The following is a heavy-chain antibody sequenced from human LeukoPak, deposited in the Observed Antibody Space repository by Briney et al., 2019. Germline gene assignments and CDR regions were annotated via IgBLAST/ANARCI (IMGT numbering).Heavy chain of an antibody. V-gene: IGHV3-33*01. Sequence: GGTLRLSCAASGFIFSTYAMHWVRQAPGKGLEWVALIWYDGSNEYYADSVKGRFTISRDNSKNTLYLQMNSLRAEDTAVYYCARDSYGMDVWGQGTTVTVSS. CDR1: GFIFSTYA. CDR3: ARDSYGMDV. J-gene: IGHJ6*02. CDR2: IWYDGSNE.